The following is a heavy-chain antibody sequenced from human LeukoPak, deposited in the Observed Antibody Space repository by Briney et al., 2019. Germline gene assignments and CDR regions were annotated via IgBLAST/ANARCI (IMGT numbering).Heavy chain of an antibody. CDR2: IKQDGSDK. CDR3: ARLTGTTGFDY. CDR1: GFPFSSYW. V-gene: IGHV3-7*01. D-gene: IGHD1-1*01. Sequence: GGSPRLSCAASGFPFSSYWMSWVRQAPGKGLEWVANIKQDGSDKYYVDSVKGRFTISRDNARKSLYLQLNSLRADDTAVYYCARLTGTTGFDYWGQGTLVTVSS. J-gene: IGHJ4*02.